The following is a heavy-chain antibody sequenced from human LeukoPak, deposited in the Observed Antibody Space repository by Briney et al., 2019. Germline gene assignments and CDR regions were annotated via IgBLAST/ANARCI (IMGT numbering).Heavy chain of an antibody. Sequence: SETLSLTCAVYGGSFSGYYWSWIRQPPGKGLEWIGEINHSGSTNYNPSLKSRVTISVDTSKNQFSLKLSSVTAADTAVYYCARVCLGYCCSTSCYGYYYYYMDVWGKGTTVTVSS. V-gene: IGHV4-34*01. CDR1: GGSFSGYY. J-gene: IGHJ6*03. D-gene: IGHD2-2*01. CDR3: ARVCLGYCCSTSCYGYYYYYMDV. CDR2: INHSGST.